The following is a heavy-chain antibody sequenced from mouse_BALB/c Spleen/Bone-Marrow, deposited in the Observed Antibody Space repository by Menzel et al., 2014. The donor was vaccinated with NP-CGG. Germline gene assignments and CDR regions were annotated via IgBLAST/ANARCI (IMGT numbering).Heavy chain of an antibody. J-gene: IGHJ3*01. CDR3: ARELGRGFAY. CDR1: GYAFTNYW. D-gene: IGHD4-1*01. CDR2: INPGSGGI. Sequence: VQLQESGVELVRPGTSVKVSCKASGYAFTNYWIEWVKQRPGQGLEWIGVINPGSGGINYNEKFKGKATLTADKSSNTAYMQLSSLTSDDSAVYFCARELGRGFAYWGQGTLVTVSA. V-gene: IGHV1-54*01.